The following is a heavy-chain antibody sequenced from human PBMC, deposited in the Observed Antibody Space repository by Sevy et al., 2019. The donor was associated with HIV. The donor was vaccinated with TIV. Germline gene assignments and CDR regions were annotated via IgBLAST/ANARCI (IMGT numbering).Heavy chain of an antibody. D-gene: IGHD2-8*01. CDR3: ARGRKTTEEWLEELDYYYGLDV. CDR1: GFSLTTSD. J-gene: IGHJ6*02. CDR2: VRNAGSNK. V-gene: IGHV3-30*02. Sequence: GGSLRLSCAASGFSLTTSDMHWVRQAPGKGLEWVAYVRNAGSNKYYADSVRDRFTISRDSPKNTLYLQMNSLRDEDTAIYYCARGRKTTEEWLEELDYYYGLDVWGQGTTVTVSS.